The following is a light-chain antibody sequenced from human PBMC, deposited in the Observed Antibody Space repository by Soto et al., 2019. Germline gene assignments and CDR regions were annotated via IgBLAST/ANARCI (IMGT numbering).Light chain of an antibody. V-gene: IGKV1-5*01. Sequence: DIQMTQPPSTLSASVGDRVTITCQASQSISSWSAWYQQKPGKAPKLLIYDASSLESGVPSRFSGSGSGTEFTLTISSLQPDDFATYYCQQYNSYLWTFRQGTKVDIK. CDR3: QQYNSYLWT. CDR2: DAS. CDR1: QSISSW. J-gene: IGKJ1*01.